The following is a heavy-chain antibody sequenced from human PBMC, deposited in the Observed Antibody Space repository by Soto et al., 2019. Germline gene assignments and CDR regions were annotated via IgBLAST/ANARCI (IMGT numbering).Heavy chain of an antibody. CDR1: GYTFITYN. Sequence: QVHLVQSGAEVKKPGASVKVSCKASGYTFITYNITWVRQAPGQGLEWMGWISAYNGNTNHAQTLQGRVNMTTDTSASTGYMELRSLTSDDPAVYYCAREADHGLDYWGQGTLVTVSS. V-gene: IGHV1-18*04. CDR2: ISAYNGNT. CDR3: AREADHGLDY. J-gene: IGHJ4*02. D-gene: IGHD6-19*01.